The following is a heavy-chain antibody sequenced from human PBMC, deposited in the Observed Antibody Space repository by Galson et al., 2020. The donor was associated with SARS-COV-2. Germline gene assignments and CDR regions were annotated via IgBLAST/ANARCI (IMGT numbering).Heavy chain of an antibody. CDR1: GFSFRSYS. CDR2: ISRSSSTI. CDR3: AGYYYGSGSYRSLDY. D-gene: IGHD3-10*01. J-gene: IGHJ4*02. Sequence: GGSLRLSCAASGFSFRSYSMNWVGQAPGKGLEWVSYISRSSSTIYYADSVKGRFTISRDNAKNSLYLQMNSLRDEDTAVYYCAGYYYGSGSYRSLDYWGQGTLVTVSS. V-gene: IGHV3-48*02.